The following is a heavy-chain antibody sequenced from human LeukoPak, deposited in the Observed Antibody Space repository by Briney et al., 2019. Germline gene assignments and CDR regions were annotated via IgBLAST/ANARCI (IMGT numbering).Heavy chain of an antibody. D-gene: IGHD6-13*01. CDR2: IYHSGST. V-gene: IGHV4-4*02. CDR3: ASTAVGCASWFDP. CDR1: GGSITSSNW. Sequence: PSETLSLTCAVSGGSITSSNWWSWVRQPPGKGLEWIGEIYHSGSTNYNPSLKSRVTISVDKSKSQFSLNLYSVTAADTAVYYCASTAVGCASWFDPWGLGTLVTVSS. J-gene: IGHJ5*02.